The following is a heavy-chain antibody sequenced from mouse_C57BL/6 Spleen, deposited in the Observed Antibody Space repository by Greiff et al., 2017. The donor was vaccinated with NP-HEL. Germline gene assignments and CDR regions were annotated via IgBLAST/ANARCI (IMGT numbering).Heavy chain of an antibody. J-gene: IGHJ3*01. CDR1: GFTFSSYG. CDR3: ARGEGYYDLAWFAY. V-gene: IGHV5-6*01. D-gene: IGHD2-3*01. Sequence: EVMLVESGGDLVKPGGSLKLSCAASGFTFSSYGMSWFRQTPDKRLEWVATFSSGGSYISYPDSVNGRFTIFRDNAKNTLYLQMSSLKFEDTAMYYCARGEGYYDLAWFAYWGQGTLVTVSA. CDR2: FSSGGSYI.